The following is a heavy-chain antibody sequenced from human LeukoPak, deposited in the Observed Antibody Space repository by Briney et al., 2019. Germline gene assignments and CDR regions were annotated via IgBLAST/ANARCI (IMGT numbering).Heavy chain of an antibody. Sequence: TGGSLRLSCAASGFTFDDYAMHWVRQAPGKGLEWVSGISWNSGSIGYADSVKGRFTISRDNAKNSLYLQMNSLRAEDTALYYCTKDLGVEVAGTGFDYWGQGTLVTVSS. V-gene: IGHV3-9*01. CDR1: GFTFDDYA. CDR2: ISWNSGSI. J-gene: IGHJ4*02. CDR3: TKDLGVEVAGTGFDY. D-gene: IGHD6-19*01.